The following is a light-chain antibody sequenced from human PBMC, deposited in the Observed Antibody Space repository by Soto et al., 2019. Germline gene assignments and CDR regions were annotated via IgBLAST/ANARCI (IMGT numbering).Light chain of an antibody. CDR3: QQRTDSPMT. J-gene: IGKJ5*01. CDR2: GAS. CDR1: QSVSSY. Sequence: EIVLTQSPATLSLSPGERATLSCRASQSVSSYLAWYQQRPGQAPRLLIYGASNRATGIPARFSGSGSGTDFTLTISSLQAEDVAVYYCQQRTDSPMTFGQGTRLEIK. V-gene: IGKV3-11*01.